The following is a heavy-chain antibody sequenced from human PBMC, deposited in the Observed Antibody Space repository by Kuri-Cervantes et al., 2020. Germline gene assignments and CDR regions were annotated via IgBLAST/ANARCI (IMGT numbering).Heavy chain of an antibody. V-gene: IGHV1-69*13. CDR1: GGXXSSYA. J-gene: IGHJ4*02. CDR3: AXXGTGXXNNYFDY. Sequence: SVKVXXXASGGXXSSYAISWVRXAPXQGLXWMGGXIPXXGTANYAQXXQGRVTITADESTSTAYMGLXSLRSEDTAVXXWAXXGTGXXNNYFDYWGQGTLVTVSS. D-gene: IGHD3-10*01. CDR2: XIPXXGTA.